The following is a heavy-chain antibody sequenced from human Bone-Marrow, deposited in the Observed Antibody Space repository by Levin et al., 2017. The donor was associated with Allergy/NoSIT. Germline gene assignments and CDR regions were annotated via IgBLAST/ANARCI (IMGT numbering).Heavy chain of an antibody. D-gene: IGHD2-2*01. J-gene: IGHJ4*02. CDR3: SRNRPGAPAPGHFDS. Sequence: GGSLRLSCAGSEFNVVSSYMSWVRQAPGKGLEWVSVIYSGGGTLYADSVKGRFTISRDHSKNTPFLQMNNLRVEDTAVYYCSRNRPGAPAPGHFDSWGQGTLVTVSS. CDR2: IYSGGGT. CDR1: EFNVVSSY. V-gene: IGHV3-53*01.